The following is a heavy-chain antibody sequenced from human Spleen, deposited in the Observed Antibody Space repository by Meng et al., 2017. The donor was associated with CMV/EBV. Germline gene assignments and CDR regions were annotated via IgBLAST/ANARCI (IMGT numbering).Heavy chain of an antibody. J-gene: IGHJ4*02. CDR3: ARSMTVARGGVEGEYFDF. CDR1: GFTFSSYA. CDR2: ISFDGRIT. Sequence: GESLKISCAASGFTFSSYAMNWVRRAPGKGLEWVALISFDGRITYYADSVKGRFTISRDNSENTMYLQMNRLGLEDKAVYYCARSMTVARGGVEGEYFDFWGQGTLVTVSS. V-gene: IGHV3-30*04. D-gene: IGHD3-10*01.